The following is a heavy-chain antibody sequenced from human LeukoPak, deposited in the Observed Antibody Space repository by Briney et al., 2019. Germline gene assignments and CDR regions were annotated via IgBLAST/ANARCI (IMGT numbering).Heavy chain of an antibody. D-gene: IGHD4-23*01. CDR1: GYTFTTYY. CDR2: INPNSGST. J-gene: IGHJ3*02. V-gene: IGHV1-46*01. CDR3: ARDLDYYSNSGTFDI. Sequence: SVKVSRKASGYTFTTYYMHWVRQPPAEGLAWMGIINPNSGSTTYAQKFQGRLIITRDTSTSTLYMEVSSVRSEDTAVYYCARDLDYYSNSGTFDIWGQGTMVTVSS.